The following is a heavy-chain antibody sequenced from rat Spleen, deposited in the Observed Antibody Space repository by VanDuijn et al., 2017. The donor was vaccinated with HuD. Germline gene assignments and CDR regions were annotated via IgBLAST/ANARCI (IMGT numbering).Heavy chain of an antibody. CDR1: GFTFSNHG. J-gene: IGHJ3*01. Sequence: EVQLVESGGGLVQPGRSLKVSCVASGFTFSNHGMHWIRQAPAKGLEWVATIIYDGSFTYYRDSVKGRFTVSRDNTKSTLYLQTDSLRSEDTATYYCTRTSYGGYRDWFAYWGQGTLVTVSS. CDR3: TRTSYGGYRDWFAY. CDR2: IIYDGSFT. V-gene: IGHV5-29*01. D-gene: IGHD1-11*01.